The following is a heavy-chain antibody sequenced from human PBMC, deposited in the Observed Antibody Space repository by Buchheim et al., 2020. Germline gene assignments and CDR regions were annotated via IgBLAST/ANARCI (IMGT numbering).Heavy chain of an antibody. D-gene: IGHD5-24*01. CDR3: VKDQRGSRSMDV. CDR1: GFSLSDCA. Sequence: EVQVLESGGDLVQPRGFLRLSCAASGFSLSDCAMSWVRQAPGEGLEWVSSISGTAGRTFYADSVKGRFTISRDTSKNTLSLEMDSLRVEDTAVYYCVKDQRGSRSMDVWGQGTT. V-gene: IGHV3-23*01. CDR2: ISGTAGRT. J-gene: IGHJ6*02.